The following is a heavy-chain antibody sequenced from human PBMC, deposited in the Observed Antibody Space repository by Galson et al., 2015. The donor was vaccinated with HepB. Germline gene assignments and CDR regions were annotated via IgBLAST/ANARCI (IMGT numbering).Heavy chain of an antibody. D-gene: IGHD3-22*01. CDR2: ISWNSDSI. CDR3: AKADSGGYLRWYFDL. CDR1: GFTFDDYA. V-gene: IGHV3-9*01. J-gene: IGHJ2*01. Sequence: SLRLSCAASGFTFDDYAMHWVRQAPGKGLEWVSGISWNSDSIGYADSVKGRFTVSRDNAKNSLYLQMNSLRAEDTALYYCAKADSGGYLRWYFDLWGRGTLVTVSS.